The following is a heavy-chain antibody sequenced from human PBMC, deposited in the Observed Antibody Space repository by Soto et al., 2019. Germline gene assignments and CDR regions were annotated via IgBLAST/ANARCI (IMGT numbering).Heavy chain of an antibody. CDR1: GFTVSNYW. CDR2: IKSDGTT. D-gene: IGHD3-3*01. Sequence: AGGSLRLSCAASGFTVSNYWMNWVRQAPGKGLVWVSHIKSDGTTSYADSVEGRFTVSRDDAKNTFYLQMNSLRAEDTAVYYCAKDRGEEGLKFLEWFGGMDVWGHGTKVTSP. J-gene: IGHJ6*02. V-gene: IGHV3-74*01. CDR3: AKDRGEEGLKFLEWFGGMDV.